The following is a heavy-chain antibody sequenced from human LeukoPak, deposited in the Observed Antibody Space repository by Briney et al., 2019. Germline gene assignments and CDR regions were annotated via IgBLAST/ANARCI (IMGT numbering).Heavy chain of an antibody. CDR2: IIPILGIA. J-gene: IGHJ4*02. CDR3: ARELEMATTERIWYFDY. V-gene: IGHV1-69*04. Sequence: GASVKVSRKASGGTFSSYAISWVRQTPGQGLEWMGRIIPILGIANYAQKFQGRVTITADKSTSTAYMELSSLRSEDTAVYYCARELEMATTERIWYFDYWGQGTPVTVSS. CDR1: GGTFSSYA. D-gene: IGHD5-24*01.